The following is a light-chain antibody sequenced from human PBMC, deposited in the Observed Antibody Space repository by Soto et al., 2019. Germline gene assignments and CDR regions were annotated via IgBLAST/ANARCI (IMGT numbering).Light chain of an antibody. V-gene: IGKV1-5*01. CDR2: RAS. CDR1: RSISVW. J-gene: IGKJ1*01. Sequence: DIQMTQSPSTLSASVGDRVTITCRASRSISVWLAWYQQKPGKAPKSLIFRASNLQGGVPSKFSGSGSGTEFTLTISSLQPEDFATYYCQQYNSHPRTFGQGTKVDIK. CDR3: QQYNSHPRT.